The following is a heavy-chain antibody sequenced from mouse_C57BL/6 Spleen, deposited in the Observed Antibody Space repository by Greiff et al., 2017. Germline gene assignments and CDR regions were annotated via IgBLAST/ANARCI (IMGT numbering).Heavy chain of an antibody. CDR1: GFSLTSYA. J-gene: IGHJ1*03. CDR2: IWTGGGT. D-gene: IGHD2-4*01. V-gene: IGHV2-9-1*01. CDR3: ARKSIYDDSLGYFDD. Sequence: VHLVESGPGLVAPSQSLSITCTVSGFSLTSYAISWVRQPPGKGLEWLGVIWTGGGTNYNSALKSRLSISKDNSKSQVFLKMTSLQTDDTARYYCARKSIYDDSLGYFDDWGTGTTVTVSA.